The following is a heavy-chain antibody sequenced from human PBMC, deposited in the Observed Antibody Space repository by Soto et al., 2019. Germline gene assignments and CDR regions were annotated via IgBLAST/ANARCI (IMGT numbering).Heavy chain of an antibody. Sequence: QVQLVESGGGVVQPGRSLRLSCAASGFTFSSYAMHWVRQAPGKGLEWVAVISYDGSDKYYADSVKGRFTISRDNSKNTLYLQMNSLRADDTAVYYCARSFDIWGQGTMVTVSS. CDR3: ARSFDI. V-gene: IGHV3-30-3*01. CDR1: GFTFSSYA. CDR2: ISYDGSDK. J-gene: IGHJ3*02.